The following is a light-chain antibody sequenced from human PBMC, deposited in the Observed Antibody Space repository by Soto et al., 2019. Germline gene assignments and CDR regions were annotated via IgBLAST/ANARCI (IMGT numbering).Light chain of an antibody. CDR2: RNN. J-gene: IGLJ1*01. V-gene: IGLV1-47*01. CDR1: SSNIGSNY. Sequence: QSVLTQPPSASGTPGQRVTISCSGSSSNIGSNYVYWYQQLPGTAPKLLIYRNNQRPSGFPDRFSGSKSGTSASLAISGLRAEDEADYYCAAWDDSLSGLYVFGTGTKLTVL. CDR3: AAWDDSLSGLYV.